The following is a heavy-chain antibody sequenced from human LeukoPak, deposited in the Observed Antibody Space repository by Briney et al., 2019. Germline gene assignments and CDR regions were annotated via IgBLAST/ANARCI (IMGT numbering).Heavy chain of an antibody. Sequence: PSETLSLICTVSGGSLSSGAHYWGWIRQSPGKGLEWIGFIYYSGITYYNPSLKSRVTISVDTSKNQFSLQLNSVTAADTAVYFCARYFGELNFDSWGQGTLVTVSS. D-gene: IGHD3-10*01. CDR2: IYYSGIT. J-gene: IGHJ4*02. CDR1: GGSLSSGAHY. V-gene: IGHV4-39*01. CDR3: ARYFGELNFDS.